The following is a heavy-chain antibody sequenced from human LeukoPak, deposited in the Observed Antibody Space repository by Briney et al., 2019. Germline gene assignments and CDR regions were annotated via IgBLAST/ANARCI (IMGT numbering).Heavy chain of an antibody. CDR2: ISSSSSYI. J-gene: IGHJ3*02. Sequence: GGSLRLSCAASGFTFSSYSMNWVRQAPGEGLEWVSSISSSSSYIYYADSVKGRFTISRDNAKNSLYLQMNSLRAEDTAVYYCARGDTGTFDIWGQGTMVTVSS. CDR3: ARGDTGTFDI. V-gene: IGHV3-21*01. CDR1: GFTFSSYS. D-gene: IGHD3-10*01.